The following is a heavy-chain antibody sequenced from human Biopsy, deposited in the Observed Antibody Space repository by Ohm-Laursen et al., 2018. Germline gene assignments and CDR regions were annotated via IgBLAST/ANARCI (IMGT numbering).Heavy chain of an antibody. CDR3: AREFYGNGMDV. J-gene: IGHJ6*02. D-gene: IGHD4-17*01. V-gene: IGHV4-59*01. CDR1: GGSINNFY. Sequence: SETLSLTCIVSGGSINNFYWNWIRQPPGKGLEWIGYIYYSGSTNYNPSLKSRVTISIDTSKNQFSLNMSSATAADTAVYYCAREFYGNGMDVWGQGTTVTVS. CDR2: IYYSGST.